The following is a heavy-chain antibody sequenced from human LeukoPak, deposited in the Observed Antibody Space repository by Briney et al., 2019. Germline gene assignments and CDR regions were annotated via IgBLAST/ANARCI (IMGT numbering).Heavy chain of an antibody. J-gene: IGHJ6*04. CDR3: ASAVVVVAATQYYYYGMDV. Sequence: SQTLSLTCNVSGGSISSGGYYWSWIRQHPGKGLEWIGYIYYSGGTYYNPSLKSRVTISVDTSKNQFSLKLSSVTAADTAVYYCASAVVVVAATQYYYYGMDVWGKGTTVTVSS. D-gene: IGHD2-15*01. V-gene: IGHV4-31*03. CDR2: IYYSGGT. CDR1: GGSISSGGYY.